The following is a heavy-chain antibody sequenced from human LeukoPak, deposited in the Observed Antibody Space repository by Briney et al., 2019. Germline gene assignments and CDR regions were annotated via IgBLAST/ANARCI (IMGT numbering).Heavy chain of an antibody. Sequence: ASVKVSCKASGYTFTSYYMHWVRQAPGQGLEWMGLINPSGGSTSYAQKFQGRVTMTRDTSTSTVYMELSSLRSEDTAVYYCAREPDYCSSTSCYMHNWFDTWGQGTLVTVSS. CDR3: AREPDYCSSTSCYMHNWFDT. D-gene: IGHD2-2*02. CDR1: GYTFTSYY. CDR2: INPSGGST. V-gene: IGHV1-46*01. J-gene: IGHJ5*02.